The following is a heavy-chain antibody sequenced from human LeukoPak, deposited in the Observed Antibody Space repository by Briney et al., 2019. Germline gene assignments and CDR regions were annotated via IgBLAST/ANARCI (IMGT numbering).Heavy chain of an antibody. V-gene: IGHV3-30-3*01. J-gene: IGHJ4*02. Sequence: GGSLRLSCTASGFAFSVFDMHWVRQAPGKGLEWVAVTSIDGNIRYYADSVKGRFTISRDNAKNTLYLQMNSLRAEDTAVYYCARAADEWELLDYWGQGTLVTVSS. CDR2: TSIDGNIR. CDR1: GFAFSVFD. CDR3: ARAADEWELLDY. D-gene: IGHD1-26*01.